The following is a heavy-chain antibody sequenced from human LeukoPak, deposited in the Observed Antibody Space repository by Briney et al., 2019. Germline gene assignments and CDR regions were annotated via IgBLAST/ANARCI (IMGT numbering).Heavy chain of an antibody. Sequence: GGSLRLSCAASGVTFSDYYMSWIRQAPGKGLEWVSYISSSGSTIYYADSVKGRFTISRDTAKNSLYLQLSSLSAADTAVYYCARDPAVVGATPFDYWGQGTLVTVS. V-gene: IGHV3-11*04. J-gene: IGHJ4*02. CDR2: ISSSGSTI. D-gene: IGHD1-26*01. CDR3: ARDPAVVGATPFDY. CDR1: GVTFSDYY.